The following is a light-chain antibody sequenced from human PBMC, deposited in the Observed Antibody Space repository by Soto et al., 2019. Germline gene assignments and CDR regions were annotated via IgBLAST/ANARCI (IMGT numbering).Light chain of an antibody. J-gene: IGKJ4*01. V-gene: IGKV1-27*01. CDR2: AAF. CDR3: QKYNSAPLT. Sequence: DLQVPQSPSSLSASLGDRVTIPCRANQAIGVNLAWFQQQPGKVPKLLIYAAFALQAGVPSRFSGSGSGTDFTLTISSLQPEDIATYYCQKYNSAPLTFTGGTKVEI. CDR1: QAIGVN.